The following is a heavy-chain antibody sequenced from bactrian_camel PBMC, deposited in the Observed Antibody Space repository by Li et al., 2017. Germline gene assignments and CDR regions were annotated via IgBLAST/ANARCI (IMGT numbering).Heavy chain of an antibody. CDR1: SFSDTRYC. V-gene: IGHV3S6*01. CDR2: IDSDGDA. D-gene: IGHD2*01. J-gene: IGHJ4*01. Sequence: HVQLVESGGGSVKAGESLRLSCDTSSFSDTRYCLGWFRQAPGKGRERVAIIDSDGDAKYAAAVKGRFTISTHRADHILFLQMNSLQPEDTAMYYCAAENIGSGGYCYVGSTEFTYWGQGTQVTVSS. CDR3: AAENIGSGGYCYVGSTEFTY.